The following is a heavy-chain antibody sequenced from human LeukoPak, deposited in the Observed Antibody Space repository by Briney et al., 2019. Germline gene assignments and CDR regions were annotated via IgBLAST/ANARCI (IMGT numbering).Heavy chain of an antibody. Sequence: SETLSLTCTVSNGSISSHYWSWIRQPPGKGLEWIGLIYSSGYTNYNPSLKSRVTISVDTSKNQFSLKLSSVTAADTAVYYCARGRRWGSPYNWFDPWGQGTLVTVSS. CDR1: NGSISSHY. D-gene: IGHD3-16*01. CDR3: ARGRRWGSPYNWFDP. J-gene: IGHJ5*02. CDR2: IYSSGYT. V-gene: IGHV4-59*11.